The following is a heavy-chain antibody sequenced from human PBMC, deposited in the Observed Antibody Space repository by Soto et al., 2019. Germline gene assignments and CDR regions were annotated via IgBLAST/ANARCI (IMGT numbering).Heavy chain of an antibody. V-gene: IGHV4-4*02. CDR3: TTSHAGELNN. CDR1: GGSISSSSW. J-gene: IGHJ4*02. D-gene: IGHD1-7*01. Sequence: QVQLQESGPGLVKPSGTLSLTCAVSGGSISSSSWWTWVRQSPGKGLEWIGDIFESGATNYNPSLKSRLTMSVDKSKNQFSLTLSSLTAADTAVYFCTTSHAGELNNWGQGTLVTVSS. CDR2: IFESGAT.